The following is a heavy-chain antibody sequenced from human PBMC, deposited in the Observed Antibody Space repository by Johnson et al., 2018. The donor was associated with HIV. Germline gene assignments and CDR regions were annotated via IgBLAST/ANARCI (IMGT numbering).Heavy chain of an antibody. J-gene: IGHJ3*02. CDR2: IYSGGST. D-gene: IGHD3-10*01. CDR1: GFTVSSNY. CDR3: ARSGYGSGSTHDAFDI. Sequence: EVQLVESGGGLVQPGGSLRPSCAASGFTVSSNYMSWVRQAPGKGLEWVSVIYSGGSTYYADSVKGRFTISRDNSKNTLYLQMNSLRAEDTAVYYCARSGYGSGSTHDAFDIWGQGTMVTVSS. V-gene: IGHV3-66*01.